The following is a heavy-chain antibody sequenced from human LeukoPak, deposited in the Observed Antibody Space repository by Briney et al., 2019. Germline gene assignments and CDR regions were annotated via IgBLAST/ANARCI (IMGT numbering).Heavy chain of an antibody. Sequence: SGGPLRLSCAPSGFTFSQYGMYWVRQAPGKGLEWVAYIQFDGNKEYYRDSVKGRFTISRDNSKNTLFLQMNSLRAEDTAVYYCAKEIDAFDIWGQGTMVTVSS. CDR2: IQFDGNKE. J-gene: IGHJ3*02. V-gene: IGHV3-30*02. CDR1: GFTFSQYG. CDR3: AKEIDAFDI.